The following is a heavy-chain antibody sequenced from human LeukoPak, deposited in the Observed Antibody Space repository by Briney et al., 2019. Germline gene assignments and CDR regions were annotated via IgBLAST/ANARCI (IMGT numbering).Heavy chain of an antibody. J-gene: IGHJ3*02. V-gene: IGHV3-48*04. CDR1: GFTLSSYG. CDR3: ARGIYAGGAFDI. CDR2: ISSSGSTI. Sequence: GRSLRLSCAASGFTLSSYGMHWVRQAPGKGLEWVSYISSSGSTIYYADSVKGRFTISRDNAKNSLYLQMNSLRAEDTAVYYCARGIYAGGAFDIWGQGTMVTVSS. D-gene: IGHD5/OR15-5a*01.